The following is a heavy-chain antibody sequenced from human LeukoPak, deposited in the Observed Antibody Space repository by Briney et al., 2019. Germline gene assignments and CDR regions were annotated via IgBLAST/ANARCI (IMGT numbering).Heavy chain of an antibody. CDR1: GFTFRTYG. J-gene: IGHJ6*02. V-gene: IGHV3-23*01. Sequence: PGGSLRLAWAGAGFTFRTYGMGWVRQAAGKGLEWVSSINRGGDDTYYADSVKGRFTISRDNFKNTLYLQMNSLRAEDTAVYYCVKPPRLSIIRGEGMDVWGQGTTVTVSS. CDR2: INRGGDDT. CDR3: VKPPRLSIIRGEGMDV. D-gene: IGHD3-10*01.